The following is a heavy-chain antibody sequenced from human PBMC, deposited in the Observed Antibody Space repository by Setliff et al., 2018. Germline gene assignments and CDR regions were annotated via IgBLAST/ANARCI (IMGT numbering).Heavy chain of an antibody. CDR3: AREEARGYSHGDAFDI. CDR2: IIPILGIA. Sequence: SVKVSCKASGGTFSRYAISWVRQAPGQGLEWMGGIIPILGIANYAQKFQGRVTITADESTSTAYMELSSLRSGGTAVYYCAREEARGYSHGDAFDIWGQGTMVTVSS. CDR1: GGTFSRYA. J-gene: IGHJ3*02. V-gene: IGHV1-69*10. D-gene: IGHD5-18*01.